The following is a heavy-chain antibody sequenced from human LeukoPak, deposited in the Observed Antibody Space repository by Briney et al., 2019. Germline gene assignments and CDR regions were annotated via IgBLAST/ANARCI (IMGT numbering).Heavy chain of an antibody. D-gene: IGHD3-16*02. J-gene: IGHJ4*02. CDR1: GFTVSSNY. Sequence: GGSLRLSCAASGFTVSSNYMSWVRQAPGKGLEWVSVIYSGGSTYYADSVKGRFTISRDNSKNTLYLQMNSLRAEDTAVYYCAKDYYNYVWGNYRAFDYWGQGTLVTVSS. CDR2: IYSGGST. V-gene: IGHV3-53*01. CDR3: AKDYYNYVWGNYRAFDY.